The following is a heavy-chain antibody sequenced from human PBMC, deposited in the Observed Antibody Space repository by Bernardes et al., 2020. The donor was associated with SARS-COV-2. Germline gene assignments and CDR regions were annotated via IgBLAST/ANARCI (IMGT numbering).Heavy chain of an antibody. Sequence: GGSLRLSCAASGFPFSSFDMNWVRQAPGKGLEWVSYISTDSTTIYYADSVKGRFTISRDNAKNSLYLQMHSLRVDDTAVYYCAKLGAVAGFDYWGQGILVTVSS. CDR3: AKLGAVAGFDY. D-gene: IGHD6-19*01. CDR2: ISTDSTTI. CDR1: GFPFSSFD. V-gene: IGHV3-48*01. J-gene: IGHJ4*02.